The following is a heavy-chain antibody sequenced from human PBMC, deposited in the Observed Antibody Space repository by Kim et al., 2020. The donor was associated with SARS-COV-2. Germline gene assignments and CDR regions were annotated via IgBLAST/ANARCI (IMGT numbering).Heavy chain of an antibody. V-gene: IGHV1-3*01. CDR1: GYTFTSYA. CDR2: INAGNGNT. CDR3: AREPPVLRYFDWYRGLDY. Sequence: ASVKVSCKASGYTFTSYAMHWVRQAPGQRLEWMGWINAGNGNTKYSQKFQGRVTITRDTSASTAYMELSSLRSEDTAVYYCAREPPVLRYFDWYRGLDYWGQGTLVTVSS. D-gene: IGHD3-9*01. J-gene: IGHJ4*02.